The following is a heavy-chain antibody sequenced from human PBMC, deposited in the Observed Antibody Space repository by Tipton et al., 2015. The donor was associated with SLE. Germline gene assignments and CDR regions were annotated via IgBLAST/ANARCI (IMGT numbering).Heavy chain of an antibody. CDR2: IYYSGST. CDR3: ARDRSQQPDAFDI. J-gene: IGHJ3*02. CDR1: DGSISSYY. V-gene: IGHV4-59*01. Sequence: TLSLTCTVSDGSISSYYWSWIRQPPGKGLEWIGYIYYSGSTNYNPSLKSRVTISVDTSKNQFSLKLSSVTAADTAVYYCARDRSQQPDAFDIWGQGTMVTVSS. D-gene: IGHD6-13*01.